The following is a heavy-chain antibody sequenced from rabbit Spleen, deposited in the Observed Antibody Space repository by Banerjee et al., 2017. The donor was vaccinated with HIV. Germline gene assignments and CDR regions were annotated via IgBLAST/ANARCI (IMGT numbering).Heavy chain of an antibody. Sequence: QSLEESGGDLVKPGGTLTLTCKASGFSFSNKVVMCWVRQAPGKGLEWIACIEGGSSAFSYFASWAKGRFTISKTSSTTVTLQMTSLTAADTATYFCARDSGSSFSSYGMDLWGPGTLVTVS. CDR3: ARDSGSSFSSYGMDL. J-gene: IGHJ6*01. CDR1: GFSFSNKVV. V-gene: IGHV1S40*01. CDR2: IEGGSSAFS. D-gene: IGHD8-1*01.